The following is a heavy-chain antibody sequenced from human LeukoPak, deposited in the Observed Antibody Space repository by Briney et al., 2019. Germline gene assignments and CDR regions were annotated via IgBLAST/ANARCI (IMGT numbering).Heavy chain of an antibody. CDR1: GFSLHNYW. J-gene: IGHJ4*02. D-gene: IGHD6-19*01. CDR3: ARVIVAVVGQSNHYDS. V-gene: IGHV3-7*03. CDR2: IEGDARSQ. Sequence: PGGSLRLSCTASGFSLHNYWMTWVRQGPGKGLEWVANIEGDARSQYYGDPVKGRFTISRDNAKNSLYLQMDSLRAEDTATYYCARVIVAVVGQSNHYDSWGPGTVVTVPS.